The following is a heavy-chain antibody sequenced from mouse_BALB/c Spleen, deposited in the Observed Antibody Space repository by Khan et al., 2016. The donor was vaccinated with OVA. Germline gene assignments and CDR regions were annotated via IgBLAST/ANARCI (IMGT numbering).Heavy chain of an antibody. CDR3: VRDGAYHRNDGWFAY. J-gene: IGHJ3*01. CDR1: GYTFTSYT. V-gene: IGHV1-4*01. D-gene: IGHD2-14*01. Sequence: QVQLQPSGAELASPGASVKMSCKASGYTFTSYTIHWIKERPGQGLEWIGYINPSNGYTNYNQKFKDKATLTTDKSSPTAYLQLSSLPSDDSAVYNCVRDGAYHRNDGWFAYWGQGTLVTVSA. CDR2: INPSNGYT.